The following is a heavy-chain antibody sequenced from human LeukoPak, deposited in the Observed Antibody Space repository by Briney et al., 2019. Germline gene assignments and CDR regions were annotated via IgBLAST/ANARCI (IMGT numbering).Heavy chain of an antibody. J-gene: IGHJ4*02. D-gene: IGHD5-12*01. CDR1: GGSFSGYY. CDR2: INHSGST. Sequence: PSETLSLTCAVYGGSFSGYYWSWVRQPPGKGLEWIGEINHSGSTNYNPPLKSRVTISVDTSKNQFSLKLSSVTAADTAVYYCAREIYRGYPYNDYWGQGTLVTVSS. CDR3: AREIYRGYPYNDY. V-gene: IGHV4-34*01.